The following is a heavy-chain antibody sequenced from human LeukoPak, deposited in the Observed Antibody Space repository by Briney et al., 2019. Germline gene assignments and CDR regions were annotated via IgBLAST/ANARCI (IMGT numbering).Heavy chain of an antibody. CDR2: ISWNSGSI. J-gene: IGHJ6*04. V-gene: IGHV3-9*01. CDR3: AELGITMIGGV. CDR1: GSTFDDYA. Sequence: SLRLSCAASGSTFDDYAMHWVRQAPGKGLEWVSGISWNSGSIGYADSVKGRFTISRDNAKNSLYLQMNSLRAEDTAVYYCAELGITMIGGVWGKGTTVTISS. D-gene: IGHD3-10*02.